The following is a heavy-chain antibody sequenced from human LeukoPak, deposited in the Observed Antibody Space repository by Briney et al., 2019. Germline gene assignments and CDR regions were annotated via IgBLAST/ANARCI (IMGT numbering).Heavy chain of an antibody. CDR3: ARHQYSSGWYGNWFDP. CDR2: IYTSGST. J-gene: IGHJ5*02. V-gene: IGHV4-4*07. CDR1: GGSISSYY. D-gene: IGHD6-19*01. Sequence: KPSETLSLTCTVSGGSISSYYWSWIRQPAGKGLEWIGRIYTSGSTNYNPSLKSRVTMSVDTSKNQFSLKLSSVTAADTAVYYCARHQYSSGWYGNWFDPWGQGTLVTVSS.